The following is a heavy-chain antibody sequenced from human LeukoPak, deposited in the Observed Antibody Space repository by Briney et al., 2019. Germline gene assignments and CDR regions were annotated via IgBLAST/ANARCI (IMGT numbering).Heavy chain of an antibody. Sequence: SETLSLTCAVSGYSISSGNYWGWIRQPPGKGLEWIGSIYHSGSTYYNPSLKSRVTISVDTSKNQFSLKLSSVTAADTAVYYCARQGDYNGYFDYWGQGTLVTVSS. D-gene: IGHD4-17*01. CDR2: IYHSGST. CDR1: GYSISSGNY. CDR3: ARQGDYNGYFDY. V-gene: IGHV4-38-2*01. J-gene: IGHJ4*02.